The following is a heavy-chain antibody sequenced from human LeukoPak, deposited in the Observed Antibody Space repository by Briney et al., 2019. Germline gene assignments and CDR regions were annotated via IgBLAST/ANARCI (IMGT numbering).Heavy chain of an antibody. Sequence: PGGSLRLSCAASGFTFSSYAMSWVPQAPGKGLEWVSVISGSGASTYYADSVKGSFTISRANSKNPLYLQMNSLRAEDTAVYYCAKISEQWRVPEAFDIWGQGTMVTVSS. CDR2: ISGSGAST. CDR1: GFTFSSYA. D-gene: IGHD6-19*01. CDR3: AKISEQWRVPEAFDI. V-gene: IGHV3-23*01. J-gene: IGHJ3*02.